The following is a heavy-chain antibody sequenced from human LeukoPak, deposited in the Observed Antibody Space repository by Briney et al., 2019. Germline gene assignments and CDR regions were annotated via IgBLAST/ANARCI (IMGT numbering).Heavy chain of an antibody. CDR3: ARDWDIVVVRPHYYYGMDV. V-gene: IGHV3-21*01. Sequence: TGGSLRLSCAASGFTFSSYSLDWVGQAPGKGLEWVSSIRSSSSYIYYADSVKGRFTISRDNAKNSLYLQMNSLRAEDTAVYYCARDWDIVVVRPHYYYGMDVWGQGTTVTVSS. CDR2: IRSSSSYI. CDR1: GFTFSSYS. J-gene: IGHJ6*02. D-gene: IGHD2-21*01.